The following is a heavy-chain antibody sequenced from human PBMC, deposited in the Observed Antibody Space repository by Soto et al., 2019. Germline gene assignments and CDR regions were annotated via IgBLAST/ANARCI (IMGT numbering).Heavy chain of an antibody. Sequence: QVQLVQSGAEVKEPGASVKVSCKASGYTFTSYGISWVRQAPGQGLEWMGWINGYNGNTDYAQKLQGRVTMTTDTSTSTAYMDLRSLTSDDTAVYYCARDGGSGNWHAHDYWGQGTLVIVSS. CDR2: INGYNGNT. D-gene: IGHD1-1*01. CDR3: ARDGGSGNWHAHDY. CDR1: GYTFTSYG. J-gene: IGHJ4*02. V-gene: IGHV1-18*01.